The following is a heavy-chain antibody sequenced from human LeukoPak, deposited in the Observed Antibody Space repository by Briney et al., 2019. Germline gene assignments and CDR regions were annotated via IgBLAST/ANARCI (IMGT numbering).Heavy chain of an antibody. Sequence: GGSLRLSCAASGFTFRSYGLHWVRQAPGKGLEWVAVIWYDGSNKYYADSVKGRFTISRDNSKNTLYLQMNSLRAEDTAVYYCAKDTFYDYSNLDFDYWGQGTLVTVSS. CDR2: IWYDGSNK. V-gene: IGHV3-33*06. D-gene: IGHD4-11*01. J-gene: IGHJ4*02. CDR3: AKDTFYDYSNLDFDY. CDR1: GFTFRSYG.